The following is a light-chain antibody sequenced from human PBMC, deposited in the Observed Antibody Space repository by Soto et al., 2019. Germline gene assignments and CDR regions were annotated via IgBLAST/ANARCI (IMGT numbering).Light chain of an antibody. V-gene: IGKV1-16*02. CDR1: QDISNF. Sequence: DIQMTQSPSSLSASVGDTVTITCRASQDISNFLAWFQQKPGKAPKSLISAASSLQSGVPSKFSGSGYGTDFSLTISSLQSEDFATYYCQQYHSYPVTFGGGTKVEIK. CDR2: AAS. CDR3: QQYHSYPVT. J-gene: IGKJ4*01.